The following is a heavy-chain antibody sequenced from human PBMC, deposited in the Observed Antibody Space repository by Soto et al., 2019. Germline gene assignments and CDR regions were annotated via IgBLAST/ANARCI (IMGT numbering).Heavy chain of an antibody. J-gene: IGHJ4*02. Sequence: QVQLQESGPGLVKPSQTLSLTCTVSGGSISSAGYYWSWIRQHPEKGLEWIGYIYYTGSTYYNPSLQSRVTISVDTSKNQFSLRLSSVTAADTAVYYCARVGAENTPARSYFHYWGQGTLVTVSS. D-gene: IGHD6-6*01. V-gene: IGHV4-31*03. CDR3: ARVGAENTPARSYFHY. CDR1: GGSISSAGYY. CDR2: IYYTGST.